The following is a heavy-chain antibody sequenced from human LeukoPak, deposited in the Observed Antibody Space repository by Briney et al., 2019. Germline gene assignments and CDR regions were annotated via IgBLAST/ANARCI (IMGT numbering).Heavy chain of an antibody. CDR2: IYGSGST. CDR1: GDSLSSRY. CDR3: ARNVGWYSHDS. V-gene: IGHV4-59*08. D-gene: IGHD6-19*01. Sequence: SETLSLTCTVSGDSLSSRYWSWIRQPPGKGLEWIGYIYGSGSTHYDPSLRSRVTISEDTSKNQFSLKLTSVTAADTAVYYCARNVGWYSHDSWGQGTLVTVSA. J-gene: IGHJ4*02.